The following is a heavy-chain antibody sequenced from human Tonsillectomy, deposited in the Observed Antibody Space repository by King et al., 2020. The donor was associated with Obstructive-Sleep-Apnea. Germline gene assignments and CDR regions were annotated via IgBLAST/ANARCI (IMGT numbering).Heavy chain of an antibody. CDR1: GGSISSYY. CDR3: ARAGLRSGMYYFDY. CDR2: IYYSGST. D-gene: IGHD4-17*01. J-gene: IGHJ4*02. Sequence: VQLQESGPGLVKPSETLSLTSTVSGGSISSYYWSWIRQPPGKGLEWIGYIYYSGSTNYNPSLKSRVTISVDTSKNQFSLKLSSVTAADTAVYYCARAGLRSGMYYFDYWGQGTLVTVSS. V-gene: IGHV4-59*01.